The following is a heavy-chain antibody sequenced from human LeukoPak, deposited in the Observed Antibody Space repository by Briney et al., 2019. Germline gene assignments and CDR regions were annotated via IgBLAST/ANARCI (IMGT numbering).Heavy chain of an antibody. V-gene: IGHV3-66*01. J-gene: IGHJ2*01. Sequence: GGSLRLSCAASGFNVKTNYMSWVRQSPGKGLEWVSVFYSGGTVRYADSVRYRFTISRDISKNMVNLQMNSLRVEDTAVYYCTRDPHNSGSGRCFDLWGRGTLVTVSS. CDR3: TRDPHNSGSGRCFDL. CDR2: FYSGGTV. CDR1: GFNVKTNY. D-gene: IGHD3-10*01.